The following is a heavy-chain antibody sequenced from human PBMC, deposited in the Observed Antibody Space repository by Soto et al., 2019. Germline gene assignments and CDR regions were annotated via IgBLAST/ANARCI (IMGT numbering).Heavy chain of an antibody. V-gene: IGHV3-74*01. J-gene: IGHJ4*02. D-gene: IGHD2-15*01. CDR3: VTTSLVVAAATREDY. CDR2: INSDGSST. Sequence: EVQLVESGGGLVQPGESLRLSCAASGFTFSSYWMHWVRQAPGKGLVWVSRINSDGSSTSYAGSVKGRFTISRDNAKNTLYLQRNSLRAEDTAVYYCVTTSLVVAAATREDYWGQGTLVTVSS. CDR1: GFTFSSYW.